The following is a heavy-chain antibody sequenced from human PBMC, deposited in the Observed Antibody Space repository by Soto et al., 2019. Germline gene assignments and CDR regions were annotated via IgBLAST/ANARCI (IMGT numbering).Heavy chain of an antibody. J-gene: IGHJ5*02. CDR1: GGSISSGDYY. CDR3: ARPLFGRGNWFDP. CDR2: IYYSGST. Sequence: SETLSLTCTVSGGSISSGDYYWSWIRQPPGKGLEWIGSIYYSGSTYYNPSLKSRVTISVDTSKNQFSLKLSSVTAADTAVYYCARPLFGRGNWFDPWGQGTLVTVSS. V-gene: IGHV4-30-4*02. D-gene: IGHD3-10*01.